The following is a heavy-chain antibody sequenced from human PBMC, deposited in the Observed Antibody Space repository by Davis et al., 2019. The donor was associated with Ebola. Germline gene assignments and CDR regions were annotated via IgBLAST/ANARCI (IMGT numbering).Heavy chain of an antibody. CDR2: INQDGSDQ. D-gene: IGHD1-14*01. CDR1: GFSFSSYW. CDR3: SRLRRAEAENY. Sequence: GGSLRLSCAASGFSFSSYWLSWVRQAPGKGLEWVANINQDGSDQQYVGSVKGRFTVSRDNAKNSLYLQLNSLRAEDTARYYCSRLRRAEAENYWGQGTLVTVSS. J-gene: IGHJ4*02. V-gene: IGHV3-7*03.